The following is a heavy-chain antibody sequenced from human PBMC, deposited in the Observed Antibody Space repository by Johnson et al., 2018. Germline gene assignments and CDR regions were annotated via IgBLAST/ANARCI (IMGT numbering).Heavy chain of an antibody. Sequence: VQLVQAGGGLVKPGGSLRLSCVASGFSFTSYSMNWVRQTPGKGLEWVSTIRSDSTYISYIESVKGRFTISRDDAKNSLFLQMNGLRAEDTAVYYCARGCRGCYGMDVWGQGTTVTVSS. J-gene: IGHJ6*02. D-gene: IGHD3-10*01. CDR3: ARGCRGCYGMDV. CDR1: GFSFTSYS. CDR2: IRSDSTYI. V-gene: IGHV3-21*01.